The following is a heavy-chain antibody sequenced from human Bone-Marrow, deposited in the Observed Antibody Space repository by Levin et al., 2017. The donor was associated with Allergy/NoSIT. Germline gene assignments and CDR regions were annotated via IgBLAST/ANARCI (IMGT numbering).Heavy chain of an antibody. V-gene: IGHV4-59*01. D-gene: IGHD2-15*01. CDR2: IYYSGST. CDR3: ARGGFAGSWGVYCSGGSCYSDYYYYYMDV. Sequence: SETLSLTCTVSGGSISSYYWSWIRQPPGKGLEWIGYIYYSGSTNYNPSLKSRVTISVDTSKNQFSLKLSSVTAADTAVYYCARGGFAGSWGVYCSGGSCYSDYYYYYMDVWGKGTTVTVSS. CDR1: GGSISSYY. J-gene: IGHJ6*03.